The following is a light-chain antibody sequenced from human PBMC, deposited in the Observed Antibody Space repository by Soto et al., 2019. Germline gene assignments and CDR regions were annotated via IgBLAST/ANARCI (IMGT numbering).Light chain of an antibody. CDR3: SSYTRSSTPYV. CDR1: SSDVGGYNY. CDR2: DVT. V-gene: IGLV2-14*01. J-gene: IGLJ1*01. Sequence: SALTQPASVSGSPGQSITISCTGTSSDVGGYNYVSWYQQHPVKAPKLMIYDVTNRPSGVSDRFSGSKSGNTASLTISGLQAEDEADYYCSSYTRSSTPYVFGTGTKVTVL.